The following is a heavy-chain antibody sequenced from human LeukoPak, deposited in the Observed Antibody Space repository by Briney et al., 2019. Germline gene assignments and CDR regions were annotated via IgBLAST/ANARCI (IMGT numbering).Heavy chain of an antibody. D-gene: IGHD3-9*01. J-gene: IGHJ6*02. Sequence: SETLSLTCAVYGGSFSGYYWSWIREPPGKGLEWSGEINHSGSTNYNPSLKSRVTISVDTSKNQFSLKLSSVTAADTAVYYCASFGQTYYDISGYYGMDVWGQGTTVTVSS. CDR1: GGSFSGYY. CDR2: INHSGST. CDR3: ASFGQTYYDISGYYGMDV. V-gene: IGHV4-34*01.